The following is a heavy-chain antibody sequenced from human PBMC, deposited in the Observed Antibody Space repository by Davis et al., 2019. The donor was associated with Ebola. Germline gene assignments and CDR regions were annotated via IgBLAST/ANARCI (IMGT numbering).Heavy chain of an antibody. J-gene: IGHJ4*02. D-gene: IGHD1-26*01. CDR3: ARVSETYPVKGYYFDY. Sequence: GESLKISCAASGFTFSGSAMHWVRQASGKGLEWVGRIRSKANSYATAYAASVKGRFTISRDDSKNTAYLQMNSLRAEDTAVYYCARVSETYPVKGYYFDYWGQGTLVTVSS. V-gene: IGHV3-73*01. CDR2: IRSKANSYAT. CDR1: GFTFSGSA.